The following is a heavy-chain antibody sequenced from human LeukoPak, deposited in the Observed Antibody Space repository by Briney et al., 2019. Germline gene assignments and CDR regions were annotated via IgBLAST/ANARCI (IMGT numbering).Heavy chain of an antibody. CDR1: GDRVSINSAA. J-gene: IGHJ4*02. CDR2: TYYRSKWYN. CDR3: ARGHNWGESCFDY. Sequence: SQTLSLTCAISGDRVSINSAAWNWIRQSPSRGLEWLGRTYYRSKWYNDYAVAVKSRITINPDTSKNQFSLQLNSVTPEDTAVYYCARGHNWGESCFDYWGQGTLVTVSS. D-gene: IGHD1-1*01. V-gene: IGHV6-1*01.